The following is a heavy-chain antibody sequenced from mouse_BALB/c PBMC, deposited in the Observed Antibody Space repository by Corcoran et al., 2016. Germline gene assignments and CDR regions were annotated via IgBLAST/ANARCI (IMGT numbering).Heavy chain of an antibody. V-gene: IGHV8-12*01. CDR2: IYWDDDK. Sequence: QVTLKESGPGILQPSQTLSLTCSFSGFSLSTSGMGVSWIRQPSGKGLEWLAHIYWDDDKRYNPSLKSRLTISKDTSRNQVFLKITSVDTADTATYYCARRTVVEGYAMDYWGQGTSVTVSS. J-gene: IGHJ4*01. D-gene: IGHD1-1*01. CDR1: GFSLSTSGMG. CDR3: ARRTVVEGYAMDY.